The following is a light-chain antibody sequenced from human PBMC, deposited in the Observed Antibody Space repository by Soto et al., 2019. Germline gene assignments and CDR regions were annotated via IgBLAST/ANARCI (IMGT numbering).Light chain of an antibody. Sequence: QSALTQPASVSGSPGQSITISCTGTSSDIGGYNYVSWYQQYPGKAPKLMIYDVSNRPSGVSNRFSGSKSGNTASLTISGLQAEDEADYYCSSYTSSTFEVFGTGTKVTVL. CDR3: SSYTSSTFEV. CDR1: SSDIGGYNY. V-gene: IGLV2-14*01. CDR2: DVS. J-gene: IGLJ1*01.